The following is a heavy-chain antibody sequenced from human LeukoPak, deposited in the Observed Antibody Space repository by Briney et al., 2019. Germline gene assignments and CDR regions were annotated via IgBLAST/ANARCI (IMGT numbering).Heavy chain of an antibody. J-gene: IGHJ4*02. V-gene: IGHV3-20*04. CDR1: GFTFDNYG. CDR3: ARVTGYMIEDQFDY. D-gene: IGHD3-22*01. CDR2: IHWNGGRT. Sequence: GGSLRLSCAASGFTFDNYGINWVRQAPGKGLEWVSRIHWNGGRTGYADSVKGRFTISRDNAKNSLYLQMNSLRVEDTALYYCARVTGYMIEDQFDYWGQGTLVTVSS.